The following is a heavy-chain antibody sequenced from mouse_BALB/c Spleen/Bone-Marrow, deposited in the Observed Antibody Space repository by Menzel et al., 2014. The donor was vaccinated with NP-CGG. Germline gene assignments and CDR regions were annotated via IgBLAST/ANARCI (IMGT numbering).Heavy chain of an antibody. CDR2: IDPENGNT. V-gene: IGHV14-1*02. CDR1: GFNIKDYY. CDR3: ASYYGSSYDHFDY. Sequence: VHVKQSGAELVRPGALVKLSCKASGFNIKDYYMHWVKQRPEQGLEWIGWIDPENGNTIYDPKFQGKASITADTSSNTAYLQLSSLTSEDTAVHYCASYYGSSYDHFDYWGQGTTLTVSS. D-gene: IGHD1-1*01. J-gene: IGHJ2*01.